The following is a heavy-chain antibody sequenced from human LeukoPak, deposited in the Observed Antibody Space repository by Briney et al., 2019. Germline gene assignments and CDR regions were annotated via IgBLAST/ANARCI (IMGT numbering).Heavy chain of an antibody. CDR2: ISWNSGSI. CDR1: GFTFSSYS. D-gene: IGHD4-17*01. V-gene: IGHV3-9*03. Sequence: GGSLRLSCGASGFTFSSYSMNWVRQAPGKGLEWVSGISWNSGSIGYADSVKGRFTISRDNAKNSLYLQMNSLRAEDMALYYCAKDVYGDYGAMDVWGKGTTVTVSS. J-gene: IGHJ6*03. CDR3: AKDVYGDYGAMDV.